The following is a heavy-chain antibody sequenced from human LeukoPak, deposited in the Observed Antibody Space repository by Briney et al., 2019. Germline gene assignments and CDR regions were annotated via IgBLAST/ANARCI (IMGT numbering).Heavy chain of an antibody. J-gene: IGHJ4*02. CDR1: GGSFSGYY. CDR2: INHSGST. V-gene: IGHV4-34*01. Sequence: SETLSLTCAVYGGSFSGYYWSWIRQPPGKGLEWIGEINHSGSTNYNPSLKSRVTLSVDTSKNQFSLKLSSVTAADTAVYYCARDRGYYYDSSGRKRTDYWGQGTLVTVSS. D-gene: IGHD3-22*01. CDR3: ARDRGYYYDSSGRKRTDY.